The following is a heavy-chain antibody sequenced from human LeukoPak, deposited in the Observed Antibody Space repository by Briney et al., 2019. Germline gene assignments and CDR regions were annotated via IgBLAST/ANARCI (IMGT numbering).Heavy chain of an antibody. Sequence: KAGGSLRLSCAASGFTFSSYSMNWVRQAPGKGLEWVSSISSSSSYIYYADSVKGRFTISRDNAKNSLYLQMNSLRAEDTAVYYCASLLYDSWSGYTQSDYGMDVWGQGTTVTVSS. D-gene: IGHD3-3*01. CDR3: ASLLYDSWSGYTQSDYGMDV. CDR2: ISSSSSYI. V-gene: IGHV3-21*01. J-gene: IGHJ6*02. CDR1: GFTFSSYS.